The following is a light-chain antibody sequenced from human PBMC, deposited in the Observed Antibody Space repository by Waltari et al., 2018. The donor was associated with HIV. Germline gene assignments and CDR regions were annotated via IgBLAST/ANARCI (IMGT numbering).Light chain of an antibody. Sequence: NFMLTQPHSVSESPEKTVTISCTRTSGRIARNYVQWFQQRPGKAPTTILYEDYQRPSGVPDRFSGTLDESSNSASLTISGVKTEDEADYYCQSFDTNNHWVFGGGTRLTVL. V-gene: IGLV6-57*03. CDR2: EDY. CDR1: SGRIARNY. CDR3: QSFDTNNHWV. J-gene: IGLJ3*02.